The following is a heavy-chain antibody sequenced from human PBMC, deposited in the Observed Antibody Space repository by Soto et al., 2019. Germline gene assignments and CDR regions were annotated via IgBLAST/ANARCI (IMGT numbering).Heavy chain of an antibody. D-gene: IGHD2-2*01. CDR2: INQDGSEK. V-gene: IGHV3-7*01. J-gene: IGHJ4*02. Sequence: EVQMVDSGGCLVQPGGSLKLSCAASGFTFGIYWMSWVRQAPGKGLEWVANINQDGSEKNYVDSVEGRFTISRDNAKNSLYFQMNSLRVEDTAVYYCATGSYQMNYWAQGALVTVSS. CDR3: ATGSYQMNY. CDR1: GFTFGIYW.